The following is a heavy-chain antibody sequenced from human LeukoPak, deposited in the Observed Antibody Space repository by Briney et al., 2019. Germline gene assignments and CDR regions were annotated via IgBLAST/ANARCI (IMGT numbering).Heavy chain of an antibody. V-gene: IGHV5-51*01. Sequence: GGSLQISCKCSGYIFTSYWIGWVRQLTGKGLEWMGIIYPGDSDTRYSPSFQGQVTISADKSISTAYLQWSSLKASDTAMYYCARQTTVTIPYYFDYWGQGTLVTVSS. CDR1: GYIFTSYW. J-gene: IGHJ4*02. CDR3: ARQTTVTIPYYFDY. D-gene: IGHD4-17*01. CDR2: IYPGDSDT.